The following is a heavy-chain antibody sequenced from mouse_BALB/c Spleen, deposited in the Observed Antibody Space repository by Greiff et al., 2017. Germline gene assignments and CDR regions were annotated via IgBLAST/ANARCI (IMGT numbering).Heavy chain of an antibody. CDR2: IYPGDGDT. CDR1: GYTFTSYW. D-gene: IGHD1-1*01. J-gene: IGHJ4*01. V-gene: IGHV1-87*01. Sequence: VQLQQSGAELARPGASVKLSCKASGYTFTSYWMQWVKQRPGQGLEWIGAIYPGDGDTRYTQKFKGKATLTADKSSSTAYMQLSSLASEDSAVYYCARRGTTVVAYYAMDYWGQGTSVTVSS. CDR3: ARRGTTVVAYYAMDY.